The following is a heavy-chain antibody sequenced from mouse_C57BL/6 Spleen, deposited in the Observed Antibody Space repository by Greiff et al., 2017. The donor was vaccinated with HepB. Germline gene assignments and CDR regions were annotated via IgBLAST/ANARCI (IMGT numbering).Heavy chain of an antibody. Sequence: EVKLMESGGGLVKPGGSLKLSCAASGFTFSDYGMHWVRQAPEKGLEWVAYISSGSSTIYYADTVKGRFTISRDNAKNTLFLQMTSLRSEDTAMYYCARSYGSSYDYYAMDYWGQGTSVTVSS. CDR1: GFTFSDYG. V-gene: IGHV5-17*01. CDR2: ISSGSSTI. CDR3: ARSYGSSYDYYAMDY. D-gene: IGHD1-1*01. J-gene: IGHJ4*01.